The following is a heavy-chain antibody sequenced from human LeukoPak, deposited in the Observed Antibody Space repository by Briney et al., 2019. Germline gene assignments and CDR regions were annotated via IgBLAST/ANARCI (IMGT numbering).Heavy chain of an antibody. CDR2: IYHSGST. CDR1: GGSISSSNW. CDR3: ASLKLELDAFDI. Sequence: SETLSLTCAVSGGSISSSNWWSWVRQPPGKGLEWIGEIYHSGSTNYNPSLKSRVTISVDKSKNQFSLKLSSVTAADTAVYYCASLKLELDAFDIWGQGTMVTVSS. V-gene: IGHV4-4*02. D-gene: IGHD1-7*01. J-gene: IGHJ3*02.